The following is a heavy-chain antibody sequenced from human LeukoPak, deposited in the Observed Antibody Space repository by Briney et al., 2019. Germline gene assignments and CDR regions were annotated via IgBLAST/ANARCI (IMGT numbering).Heavy chain of an antibody. V-gene: IGHV1-2*02. CDR3: ARNWNKFKNYYYYYMDV. CDR1: GYTFTGYY. CDR2: INPNSGGT. D-gene: IGHD1/OR15-1a*01. Sequence: ASVKVSCKASGYTFTGYYIHWVRQAPGQGLEWMGWINPNSGGTNYAQKFQGRVTMTRDTSISTAYMELSRLRSDDTAVYYCARNWNKFKNYYYYYMDVWGKGTTVTVSS. J-gene: IGHJ6*03.